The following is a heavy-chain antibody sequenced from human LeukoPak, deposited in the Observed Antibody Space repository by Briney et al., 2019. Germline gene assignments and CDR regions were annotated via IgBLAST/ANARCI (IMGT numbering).Heavy chain of an antibody. Sequence: GGSLRLSCAASGFTFNRRGMHWVRQAPCKGLEWVAVVRYDGGNEYYGDSVRGRFTISRDNFRNTLSLYMASLTPEDTAVYYCAKDGDDCIDSWGQGTLVTVSS. CDR2: VRYDGGNE. J-gene: IGHJ4*02. D-gene: IGHD3-22*01. CDR1: GFTFNRRG. CDR3: AKDGDDCIDS. V-gene: IGHV3-30*02.